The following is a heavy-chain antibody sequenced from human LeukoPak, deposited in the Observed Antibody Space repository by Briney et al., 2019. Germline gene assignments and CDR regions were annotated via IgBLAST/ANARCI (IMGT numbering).Heavy chain of an antibody. CDR3: ATRGNSGSYSA. J-gene: IGHJ5*02. V-gene: IGHV4-4*09. CDR2: FYTSANT. D-gene: IGHD1-26*01. CDR1: GDSVSGYY. Sequence: PSDTLSLTCTVSGDSVSGYYGSWIRQPPGKGLEWIGYFYTSANTNYNPSLKSRVTISVDTSKNQFSLKLSSVTAADTAVYYCATRGNSGSYSAWGQGTLVTVSS.